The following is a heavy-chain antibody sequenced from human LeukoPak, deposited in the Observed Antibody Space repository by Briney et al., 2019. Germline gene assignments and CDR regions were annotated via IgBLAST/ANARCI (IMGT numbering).Heavy chain of an antibody. D-gene: IGHD3-22*01. CDR1: GDSISSYY. Sequence: SETLSLTCTVSGDSISSYYWSWIRQPPGKGLEWIGYIHYSGSTNYNPSLKSRVTISVDTSKNQFSLILSSVTAADTAVYYCARGRGGRYYDSTRYYFDYWGQGTLVTVSS. J-gene: IGHJ4*02. CDR2: IHYSGST. CDR3: ARGRGGRYYDSTRYYFDY. V-gene: IGHV4-59*12.